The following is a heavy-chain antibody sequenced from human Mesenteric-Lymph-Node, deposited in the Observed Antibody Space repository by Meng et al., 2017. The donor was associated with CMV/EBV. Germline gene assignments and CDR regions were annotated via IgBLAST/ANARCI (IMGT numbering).Heavy chain of an antibody. D-gene: IGHD2-21*01. CDR1: GFTFSTSG. J-gene: IGHJ4*02. CDR3: AKDRGETIRAVLIATYCFDN. V-gene: IGHV3-30*02. CDR2: IRYDGGNK. Sequence: GESLKISCAASGFTFSTSGMHWVRQAPGKGLEWVAYIRYDGGNKYYADSVKGRFTISRDTSKNTVFLQMNSLRAEDTAVYYCAKDRGETIRAVLIATYCFDNWGQGTLVTVSS.